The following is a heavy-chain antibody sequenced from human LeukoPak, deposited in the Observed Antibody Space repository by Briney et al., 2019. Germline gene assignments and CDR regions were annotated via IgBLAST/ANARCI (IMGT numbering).Heavy chain of an antibody. CDR3: AREDSSVSDDAFDI. V-gene: IGHV4-39*02. J-gene: IGHJ3*02. Sequence: TSETLSLTCTVSRGSISNNNYYWGWIRQPPGKGLEWIGSIYYNGNTYYGPSLKSRVTISVDTSKNQFSLRLNSVTAADTAVYYCAREDSSVSDDAFDIWGQGTMVTVSS. CDR1: RGSISNNNYY. D-gene: IGHD3-22*01. CDR2: IYYNGNT.